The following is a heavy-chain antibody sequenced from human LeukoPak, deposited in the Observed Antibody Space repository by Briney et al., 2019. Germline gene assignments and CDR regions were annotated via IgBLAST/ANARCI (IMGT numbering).Heavy chain of an antibody. D-gene: IGHD5-24*01. V-gene: IGHV3-21*01. CDR2: ISSSSSYI. CDR1: GFTFSSYS. Sequence: PGGSLRLSCAASGFTFSSYSMNWVRQAPGKGLEWVSSISSSSSYIYYADSVKGRFTISRDNTKNSLYLQMNSLRAEDTAVYYCARDPSDGYKDYWGQGTLVTVSS. CDR3: ARDPSDGYKDY. J-gene: IGHJ4*02.